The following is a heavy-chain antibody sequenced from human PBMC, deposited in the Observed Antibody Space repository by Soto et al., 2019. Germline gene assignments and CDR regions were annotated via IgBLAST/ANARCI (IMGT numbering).Heavy chain of an antibody. V-gene: IGHV3-23*01. CDR1: GFTFSSYA. D-gene: IGHD3-10*01. CDR3: AKDHCTYGPNWIDS. Sequence: EVQLLESGGGLVQPGGSLRLSCAASGFTFSSYAMSWVRQTPGKGLEWVSTLSGSGGTTYYADSVKGQFTISRDNSKSTLYLQMNSLRYEDKSVYYCAKDHCTYGPNWIDSLGQGTLVTVYS. J-gene: IGHJ5*01. CDR2: LSGSGGTT.